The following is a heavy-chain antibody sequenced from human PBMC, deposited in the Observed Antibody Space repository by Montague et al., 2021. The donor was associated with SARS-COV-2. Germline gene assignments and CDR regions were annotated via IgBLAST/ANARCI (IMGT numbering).Heavy chain of an antibody. Sequence: SLRLSCAASGFTFSSYAMHWVRQAPGKGLEWVALISYDRSNKYYADSVKGRFTISRDNSKNTLYLQMNSLRAEDTAVYYCARDSGSSFDPWGQGTLVTVSS. V-gene: IGHV3-30*04. D-gene: IGHD1-26*01. J-gene: IGHJ5*02. CDR2: ISYDRSNK. CDR1: GFTFSSYA. CDR3: ARDSGSSFDP.